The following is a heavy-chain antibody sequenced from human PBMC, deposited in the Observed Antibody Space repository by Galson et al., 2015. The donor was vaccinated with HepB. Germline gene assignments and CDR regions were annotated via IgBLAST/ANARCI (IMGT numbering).Heavy chain of an antibody. J-gene: IGHJ4*02. V-gene: IGHV1-3*01. CDR2: INPGNGNT. Sequence: SVKVSCKASGYTFSTYTIHWVRQAPGQRLEWMGWINPGNGNTRSSQRFQDRVTITEDTSTTTAYMELTSLISEDTAVYFCARGVNYGDFALDYWGQGTLVTVSS. CDR1: GYTFSTYT. CDR3: ARGVNYGDFALDY. D-gene: IGHD4-17*01.